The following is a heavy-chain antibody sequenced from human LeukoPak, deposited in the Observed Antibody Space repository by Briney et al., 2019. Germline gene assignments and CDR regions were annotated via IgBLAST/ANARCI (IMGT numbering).Heavy chain of an antibody. CDR3: ARGSDSYGYPYYYYYYMDV. CDR1: GVSISSHS. J-gene: IGHJ6*03. D-gene: IGHD5-18*01. Sequence: PSETLSLTCSVSGVSISSHSWSWVRQPPRDGLESIGYISNTGATHYNPSLRSRVSISVDTSRNEVSLRLTSVTAADTAVYYCARGSDSYGYPYYYYYYMDVWGEGTTVAVSS. CDR2: ISNTGAT. V-gene: IGHV4-59*11.